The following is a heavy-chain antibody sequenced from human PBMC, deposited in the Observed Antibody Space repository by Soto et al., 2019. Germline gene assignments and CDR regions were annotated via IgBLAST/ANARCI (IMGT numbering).Heavy chain of an antibody. Sequence: SETRSLTFTVSGGSISSGGYYWSWIRQHPGKGVDWIGYIYYSGSTYYNPSLKSRVTISVDTSKNQFSLKLSSVTAADTAVYYCAREGEYYYASSGYSWGATKNWGQGTLVTVSS. V-gene: IGHV4-31*03. CDR2: IYYSGST. J-gene: IGHJ4*02. CDR3: AREGEYYYASSGYSWGATKN. D-gene: IGHD3-22*01. CDR1: GGSISSGGYY.